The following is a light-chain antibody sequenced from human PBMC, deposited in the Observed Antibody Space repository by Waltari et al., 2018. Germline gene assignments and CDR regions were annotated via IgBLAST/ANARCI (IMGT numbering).Light chain of an antibody. CDR1: QTISRY. V-gene: IGKV1-39*01. CDR2: STS. Sequence: DVKMTQSPSSLSASVGDRVIITCRASQTISRYFNWYQQKPGTAPKLLIYSTSSLQSGVPSRFSGSGSGTDFTLTISPLQVEDFATYYCQQSYSAPYTFGRGTNLEI. J-gene: IGKJ2*01. CDR3: QQSYSAPYT.